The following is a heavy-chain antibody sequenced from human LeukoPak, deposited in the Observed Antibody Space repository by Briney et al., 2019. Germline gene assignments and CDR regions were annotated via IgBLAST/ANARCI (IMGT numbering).Heavy chain of an antibody. CDR2: IYYSGST. CDR1: GGSISSYY. D-gene: IGHD3-3*01. V-gene: IGHV4-59*08. J-gene: IGHJ5*02. CDR3: ARHGSYYDFWSGYYTGNWFDP. Sequence: ETLSLPCPVSGGSISSYYWSWIRRPPGKGRGWMGSIYYSGSTNYNPSLKSRVTISVDTSKNQFSLKLSSVTAADTAVYYCARHGSYYDFWSGYYTGNWFDPWGQGTLVTVSS.